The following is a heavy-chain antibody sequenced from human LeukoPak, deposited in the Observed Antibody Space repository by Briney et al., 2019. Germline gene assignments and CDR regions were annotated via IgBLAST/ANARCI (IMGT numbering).Heavy chain of an antibody. J-gene: IGHJ3*02. V-gene: IGHV4-34*01. CDR2: INHSGST. D-gene: IGHD3-16*02. Sequence: SETLSLTCAVYGGSFSGYYWSWIHQPPGKGLEWIGEINHSGSTNYNPSLKSRVTISVDTSKNQFSLKLSSVTAADTAVYYCARQVLSWGSYRPAGAFDIWGQGTMVTVSS. CDR3: ARQVLSWGSYRPAGAFDI. CDR1: GGSFSGYY.